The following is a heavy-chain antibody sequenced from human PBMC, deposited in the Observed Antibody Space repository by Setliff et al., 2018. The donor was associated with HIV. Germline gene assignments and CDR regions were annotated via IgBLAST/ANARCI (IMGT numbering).Heavy chain of an antibody. Sequence: SETLSLTCTVSGGPISSQQWSWIRQPPGKGLEWIGCISHSGNTNFNPSLNSRVTISLDTSKNQFSLRLTSLTAADTAIYYCARSTVGAGASFPWGRGSLVTVSS. CDR3: ARSTVGAGASFP. V-gene: IGHV4-59*11. CDR2: ISHSGNT. D-gene: IGHD1-26*01. CDR1: GGPISSQQ. J-gene: IGHJ5*02.